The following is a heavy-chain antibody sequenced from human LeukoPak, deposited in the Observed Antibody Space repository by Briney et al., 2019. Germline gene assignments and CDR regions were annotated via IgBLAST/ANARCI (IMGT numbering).Heavy chain of an antibody. D-gene: IGHD2-21*01. CDR1: GFTFSDYS. Sequence: PGRSLRLSCATSGFTFSDYSMNWVRQAPGKGPEWISYISNDRSSVADSVKGRFTISRDNAENSLFLQMNSLRDEDTAVYYCARDTDWSFDYWGQGILVTVSS. V-gene: IGHV3-48*02. J-gene: IGHJ4*02. CDR3: ARDTDWSFDY. CDR2: ISNDRSSV.